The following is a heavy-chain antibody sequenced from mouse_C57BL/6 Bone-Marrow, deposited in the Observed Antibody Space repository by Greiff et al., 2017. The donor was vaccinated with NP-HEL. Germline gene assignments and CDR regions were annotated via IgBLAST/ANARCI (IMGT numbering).Heavy chain of an antibody. D-gene: IGHD1-1*01. CDR3: ARSESATDWYFDV. CDR1: GYTFTSYW. Sequence: QVQLQQSGAELAKPGASVKLSCKASGYTFTSYWMHWVKQRPGQGLEWIGYINPSSGYTKYNQKFKDKATLTADKSSSTAYMQLSSLTYEDSAVYYCARSESATDWYFDVWGTGTTVTVSS. CDR2: INPSSGYT. J-gene: IGHJ1*03. V-gene: IGHV1-7*01.